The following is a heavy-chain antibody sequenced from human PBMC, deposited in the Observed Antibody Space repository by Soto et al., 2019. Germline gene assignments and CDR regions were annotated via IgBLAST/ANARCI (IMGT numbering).Heavy chain of an antibody. Sequence: GGSLRLSCAASGFTISDHYMYWVLQAPGKGLEWVGRHRDKSDFYTTEYAASVKGRLTISRDESKNSVYLHMNTLTTEDTAVYYCVRVMESGYFECWGQGILVTVSS. CDR3: VRVMESGYFEC. V-gene: IGHV3-72*01. J-gene: IGHJ4*02. CDR2: HRDKSDFYTT. CDR1: GFTISDHY. D-gene: IGHD2-8*01.